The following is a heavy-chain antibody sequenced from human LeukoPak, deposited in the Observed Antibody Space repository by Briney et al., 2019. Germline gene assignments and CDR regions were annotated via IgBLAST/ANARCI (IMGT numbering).Heavy chain of an antibody. CDR2: INHSGST. J-gene: IGHJ6*02. CDR3: ARGRDIVLMVYPYYYYYGMDV. Sequence: SETLSLTCAVYGGSFSGYYWSWIRQPPGKGLEWIGEINHSGSTNYNPSLKSRVTISVDTSKNQFSLKLSSVTAADTAVYYCARGRDIVLMVYPYYYYYGMDVWGQGTTVTVSS. D-gene: IGHD2-8*01. V-gene: IGHV4-34*01. CDR1: GGSFSGYY.